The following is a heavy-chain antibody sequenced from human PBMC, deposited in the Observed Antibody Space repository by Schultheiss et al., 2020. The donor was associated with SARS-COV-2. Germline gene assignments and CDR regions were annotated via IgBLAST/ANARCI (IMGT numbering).Heavy chain of an antibody. J-gene: IGHJ4*02. CDR2: IYYSGST. CDR1: GGSISSGSYY. CDR3: ARVRNQYYYDSSGYPFDY. V-gene: IGHV4-31*03. D-gene: IGHD3-22*01. Sequence: SQTLSLTCTVSGGSISSGSYYWSWIRQHPGKGLEWIGYIYYSGSTYYNPSLKSRVTISLDTSKNQFSLKLSSVTAADTAVYYCARVRNQYYYDSSGYPFDYWGQGTLVTVSS.